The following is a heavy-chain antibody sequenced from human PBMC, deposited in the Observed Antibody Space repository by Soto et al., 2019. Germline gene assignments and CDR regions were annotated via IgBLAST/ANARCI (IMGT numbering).Heavy chain of an antibody. J-gene: IGHJ3*02. Sequence: GGSLRLSCAASGLTFSSYGMHWVRQAPGKGLEWVAVISYDGSNKYYADSVKGQFTISRDNSKNPLYLKMNSLRAEDTVLYYCAKDYGVGATWDAFDIWGQGKMVTVSS. CDR3: AKDYGVGATWDAFDI. CDR2: ISYDGSNK. CDR1: GLTFSSYG. D-gene: IGHD1-26*01. V-gene: IGHV3-30*18.